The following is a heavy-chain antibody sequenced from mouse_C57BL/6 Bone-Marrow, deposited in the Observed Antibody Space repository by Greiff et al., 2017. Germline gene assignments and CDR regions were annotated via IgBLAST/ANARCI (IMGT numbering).Heavy chain of an antibody. V-gene: IGHV1-69*01. CDR3: ARLRTTVPYWYFDV. J-gene: IGHJ1*03. CDR1: GYTFTSYW. Sequence: QVQLQQPGAELVMPGASVKLSCKASGYTFTSYWMHWVKQRPGQGLEWIGEIDPSDSYTNYNQKFKGKSTLTVDKSSSTAYMQLSSLTSEDSAVYYCARLRTTVPYWYFDVWGTGTTVTVSS. CDR2: IDPSDSYT. D-gene: IGHD1-1*01.